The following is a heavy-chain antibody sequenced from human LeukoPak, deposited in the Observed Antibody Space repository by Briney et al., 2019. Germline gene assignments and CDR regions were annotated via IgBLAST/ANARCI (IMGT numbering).Heavy chain of an antibody. CDR2: IIPIFGTA. D-gene: IGHD3-3*01. J-gene: IGHJ4*02. V-gene: IGHV1-69*13. Sequence: SVKVSCKASGYTFTGYYMHWVRQAPGQGLEWMGGIIPIFGTANYAQKFQGRVTITADESTSTAYMELSSLRSDDTAVYYCARGGQIFGVVIDYWDQGTLVTVSS. CDR3: ARGGQIFGVVIDY. CDR1: GYTFTGYY.